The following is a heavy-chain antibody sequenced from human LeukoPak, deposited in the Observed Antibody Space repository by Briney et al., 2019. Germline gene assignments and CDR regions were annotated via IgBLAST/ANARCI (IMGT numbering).Heavy chain of an antibody. CDR1: GFTFSSYW. V-gene: IGHV3-7*05. CDR3: ARPPGYCSGGSCFPSDF. Sequence: GGSLRLSCAASGFTFSSYWMSWVRQAPGKGLEWVANIKQDGSEKYYVDSVKGRFTISRDNAKDSLYLQMNSLRAEDTAVYYCARPPGYCSGGSCFPSDFWGQGTLVTVPS. CDR2: IKQDGSEK. J-gene: IGHJ4*02. D-gene: IGHD2-15*01.